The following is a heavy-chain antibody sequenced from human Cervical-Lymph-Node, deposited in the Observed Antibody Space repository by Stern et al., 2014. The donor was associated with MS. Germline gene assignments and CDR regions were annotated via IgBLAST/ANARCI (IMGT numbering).Heavy chain of an antibody. CDR2: ISSSSSTI. CDR1: GFTFSSYS. V-gene: IGHV3-48*02. J-gene: IGHJ2*01. Sequence: EVQLVESGGGLVQPGGSLRLSCAASGFTFSSYSINWVRQAPGKGLEWVSYISSSSSTIYYADSVKGRFTISRDNAKNSLYLQMNSLRDEDTAVYYCARVGGCSGGSCSWWYFDLWGRGTLVTVSS. D-gene: IGHD2-15*01. CDR3: ARVGGCSGGSCSWWYFDL.